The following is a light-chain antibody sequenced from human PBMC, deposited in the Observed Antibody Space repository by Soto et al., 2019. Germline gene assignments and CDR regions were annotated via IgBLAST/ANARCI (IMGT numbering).Light chain of an antibody. CDR2: GAS. Sequence: EIVLTQSPGTLSLSPGERATLSCRASQSVSRSYLAWNQQKPGQAPRLLIYGASTTATGIPDRFSGSGSGTDFTLTIRRLEPEDFAVYYCQQYGSSPPYTFGQGTKLEIK. CDR1: QSVSRSY. J-gene: IGKJ2*01. V-gene: IGKV3-20*01. CDR3: QQYGSSPPYT.